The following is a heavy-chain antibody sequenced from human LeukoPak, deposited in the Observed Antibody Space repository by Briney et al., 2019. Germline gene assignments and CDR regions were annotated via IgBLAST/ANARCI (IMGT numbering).Heavy chain of an antibody. D-gene: IGHD2-2*01. J-gene: IGHJ4*02. CDR2: FDPEDGET. Sequence: ASVKVSCKVSGYTLTELSMHWVRQAPGKGLEWMGGFDPEDGETIYAQKFQGRVTMTEDTSTDTAYMGLSSLRSEDTAVYYCAITPYGGYQHYFDYWGQGTLVTVSS. CDR1: GYTLTELS. CDR3: AITPYGGYQHYFDY. V-gene: IGHV1-24*01.